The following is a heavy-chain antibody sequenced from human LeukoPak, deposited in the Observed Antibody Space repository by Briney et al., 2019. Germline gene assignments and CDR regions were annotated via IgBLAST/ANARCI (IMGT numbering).Heavy chain of an antibody. CDR1: GYSISSGYY. Sequence: PSETLSLTCTVSGYSISSGYYWGWIRQPPGKGLEWIGSFYDSGNTYYNPSLKSRVTISVDTSKNQFSLKVRSVTAADTAVYFCASQRDYYDSSGYLDYWGQGTLVTVSS. D-gene: IGHD3-22*01. CDR3: ASQRDYYDSSGYLDY. CDR2: FYDSGNT. V-gene: IGHV4-38-2*02. J-gene: IGHJ4*02.